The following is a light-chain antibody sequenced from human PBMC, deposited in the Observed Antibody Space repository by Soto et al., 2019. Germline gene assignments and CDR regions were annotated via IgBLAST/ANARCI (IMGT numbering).Light chain of an antibody. CDR3: QQYDKWPRT. CDR1: QSVSRK. Sequence: EIVMTQSPATLSVSPGERATLSCRASQSVSRKLAWYQQTRGQAPRLLMYGASTRATGVPARFRGSGSGTEFTLTISNLQSEDFAVYHCQQYDKWPRTFGQGTKVDIK. J-gene: IGKJ1*01. CDR2: GAS. V-gene: IGKV3-15*01.